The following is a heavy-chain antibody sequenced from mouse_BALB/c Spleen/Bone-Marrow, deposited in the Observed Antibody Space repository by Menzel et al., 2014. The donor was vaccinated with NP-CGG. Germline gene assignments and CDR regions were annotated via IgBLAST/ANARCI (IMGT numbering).Heavy chain of an antibody. Sequence: VQLLEFGAELAIPGASVKMSCKASGHTFTIYWIHWVKQSPGQVLKWFGYINPSTGYNECNQKFKDKTILIVDKSARTAYMQLSNLTSEDSAVYYCARGKGNLYYWGEGTTLAVSP. CDR2: INPSTGYN. CDR1: GHTFTIYW. CDR3: ARGKGNLYY. V-gene: IGHV1-4*02. D-gene: IGHD2-1*01. J-gene: IGHJ2*01.